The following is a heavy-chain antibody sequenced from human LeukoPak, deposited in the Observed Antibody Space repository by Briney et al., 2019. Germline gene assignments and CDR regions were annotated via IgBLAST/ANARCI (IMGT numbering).Heavy chain of an antibody. Sequence: GGSLRLSCAASGFTVSSNYMRWVRQAPGKGLEWVSVIYSGGSTYYADSVKGRCTISRDNSKNTLYLQMNSLRAEDTAVYYCARDPQWYYDFWSGYQDDAFDIWGQGTMVTVSS. CDR3: ARDPQWYYDFWSGYQDDAFDI. CDR2: IYSGGST. V-gene: IGHV3-66*02. D-gene: IGHD3-3*01. J-gene: IGHJ3*02. CDR1: GFTVSSNY.